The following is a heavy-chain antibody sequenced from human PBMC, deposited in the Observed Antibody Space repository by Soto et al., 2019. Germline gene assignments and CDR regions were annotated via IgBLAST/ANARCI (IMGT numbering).Heavy chain of an antibody. V-gene: IGHV1-69*01. CDR1: GGTFSSYA. D-gene: IGHD6-19*01. CDR2: IIPIFGTA. J-gene: IGHJ5*02. CDR3: ARSVADFNWFDP. Sequence: KVSCKASGGTFSSYAISWVRQAPGQGLEWMGGIIPIFGTANYAQKFQGRVTITADESTSTAYMELSSLRSEDTAVYYCARSVADFNWFDPWGQGTLVTVSS.